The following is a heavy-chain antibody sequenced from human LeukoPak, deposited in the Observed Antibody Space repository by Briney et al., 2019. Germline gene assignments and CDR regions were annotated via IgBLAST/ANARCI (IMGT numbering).Heavy chain of an antibody. Sequence: PGGSLRLSCAASGFSFSSNSMNWVRQAPGKGLEWVAFIRYDGSNKYYADSVKGRFTISRDNSKNTLYLQMNSLRAEDTAVYYCAKVDLHRWLQFNYYYMDVWGRGTTVTISS. CDR3: AKVDLHRWLQFNYYYMDV. J-gene: IGHJ6*03. D-gene: IGHD5-24*01. V-gene: IGHV3-30*02. CDR1: GFSFSSNS. CDR2: IRYDGSNK.